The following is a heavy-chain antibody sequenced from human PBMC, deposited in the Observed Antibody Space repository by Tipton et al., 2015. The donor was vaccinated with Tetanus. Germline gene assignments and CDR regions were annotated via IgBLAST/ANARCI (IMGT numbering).Heavy chain of an antibody. V-gene: IGHV3-74*01. CDR2: INSDGSST. CDR3: ARGRLGRDYGMDV. Sequence: SLRLSCAASGFTFSSYWMHWVRQAPGKGLVWVSRINSDGSSTIYADSVKGRFTISRDNAKNTLFLQMSSLRAEDTAVYYCARGRLGRDYGMDVWGQGTTVTVSS. CDR1: GFTFSSYW. J-gene: IGHJ6*02. D-gene: IGHD7-27*01.